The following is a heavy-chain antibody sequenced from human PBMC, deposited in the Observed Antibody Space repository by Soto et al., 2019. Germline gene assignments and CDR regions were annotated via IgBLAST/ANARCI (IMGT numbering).Heavy chain of an antibody. D-gene: IGHD3-22*01. CDR3: ARRENYRDTSGYYGFFDY. V-gene: IGHV4-31*03. CDR2: ISYSGST. CDR1: GGSISSGSYY. Sequence: QVQLQESGPGLVKPSQTLSLTCTVSGGSISSGSYYWSWIRQHPGKGLEWIGYISYSGSTYYNPSLWSRATISVDTSKNQFSLKLYSVTAADTAVYYCARRENYRDTSGYYGFFDYWGQGTLVTVSS. J-gene: IGHJ4*02.